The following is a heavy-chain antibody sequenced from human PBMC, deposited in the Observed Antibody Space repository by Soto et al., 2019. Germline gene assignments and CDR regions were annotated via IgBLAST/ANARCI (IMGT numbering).Heavy chain of an antibody. CDR3: ERDGGVTGMTTIPDP. CDR1: GDTFRSNG. J-gene: IGHJ5*02. Sequence: QVQLVQSGTEVTKPGSSVQVSCKVSGDTFRSNGISWVRQVPGQGLDWMGGIIPIYGTVNYALKFLGRVTIPADKSTSTAYMELSGRRPEDTGVYYCERDGGVTGMTTIPDPWGQGTVVTVSP. CDR2: IIPIYGTV. V-gene: IGHV1-69*14. D-gene: IGHD4-4*01.